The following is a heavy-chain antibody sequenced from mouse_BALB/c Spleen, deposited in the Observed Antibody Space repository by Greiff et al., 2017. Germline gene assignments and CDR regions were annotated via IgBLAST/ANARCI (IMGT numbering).Heavy chain of an antibody. J-gene: IGHJ1*01. V-gene: IGHV5-4*02. CDR2: ISDGGSYT. CDR3: ARAYYYGSSWYFDV. CDR1: GFTFSDYY. Sequence: EVMLVESGGGLVKPGGSLKLSCAASGFTFSDYYMYWVRQTPEKRLEWVATISDGGSYTYYPDSVKGRFTISRDNAKNNLYLQMSSLKSEDTAMYYCARAYYYGSSWYFDVWGAGTTVTVSS. D-gene: IGHD1-1*01.